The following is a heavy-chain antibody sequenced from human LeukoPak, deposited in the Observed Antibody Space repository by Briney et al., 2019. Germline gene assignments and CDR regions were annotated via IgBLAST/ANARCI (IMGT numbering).Heavy chain of an antibody. Sequence: ASVKVSCKASGYTFTSYDISWVRQAPGQGLEWMGYISGYNGNTIYAQKVQDRVTMTTDTSTSTAYMELRSLRSDDTAVYYCARDGRFDAFDIWGQGTMVTVSS. CDR1: GYTFTSYD. CDR3: ARDGRFDAFDI. J-gene: IGHJ3*02. V-gene: IGHV1-18*01. CDR2: ISGYNGNT.